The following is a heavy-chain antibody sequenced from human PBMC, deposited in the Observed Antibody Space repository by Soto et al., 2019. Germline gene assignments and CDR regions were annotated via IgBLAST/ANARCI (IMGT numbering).Heavy chain of an antibody. J-gene: IGHJ4*02. CDR1: GFNFATYS. CDR3: ARYTAVADPYYFDY. V-gene: IGHV3-23*01. Sequence: GSLRLSCAASGFNFATYSMSWVRQAPGKGLEWVAGISDGVDRAYYGDSVKGRFTISRDTSKNMLYLHMNSLRAKDTAIYYCARYTAVADPYYFDYWGQGTLVTVSS. D-gene: IGHD6-19*01. CDR2: ISDGVDRA.